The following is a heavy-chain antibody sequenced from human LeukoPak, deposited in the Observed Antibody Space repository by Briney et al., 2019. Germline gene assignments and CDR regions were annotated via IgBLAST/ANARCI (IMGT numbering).Heavy chain of an antibody. CDR3: ARHVTVTYDAFDL. D-gene: IGHD4-11*01. V-gene: IGHV4-59*08. J-gene: IGHJ3*01. Sequence: YPSETLSLTCSVSGGSTTGYFLTWIRQPPGKGPEWIGYVYYKGDTSYSPSLDSRVSISVDTSKKQFSLKLNSVTAADTAMYYCARHVTVTYDAFDLWGQGTMVTVSS. CDR1: GGSTTGYF. CDR2: VYYKGDT.